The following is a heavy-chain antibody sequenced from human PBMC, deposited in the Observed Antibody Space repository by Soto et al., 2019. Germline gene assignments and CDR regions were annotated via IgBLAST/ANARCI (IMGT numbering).Heavy chain of an antibody. V-gene: IGHV4-59*01. CDR3: ARSQLLVPAAIPIYYYYGMDV. CDR2: IYYSGST. Sequence: SDTLSLTWPFSGCYISSYYVSWIRQPPGKGLEWIGYIYYSGSTNYNPSLKSRVTISVDTSKNQFSLKLSSVTAADTAVYYCARSQLLVPAAIPIYYYYGMDVWGQGTKVTVSS. CDR1: GCYISSYY. J-gene: IGHJ6*02. D-gene: IGHD2-2*01.